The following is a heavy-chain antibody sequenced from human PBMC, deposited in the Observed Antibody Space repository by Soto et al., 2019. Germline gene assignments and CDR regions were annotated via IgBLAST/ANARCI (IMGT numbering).Heavy chain of an antibody. CDR2: IFSDAER. CDR1: GFSLTTGRMG. V-gene: IGHV2-26*01. D-gene: IGHD2-21*02. Sequence: QVTLRESGPVLLKPTETLTLTCNVSGFSLTTGRMGVSWIRQPPGKALEWLAHIFSDAERSYSTSLQGRLTISTDGSGSQVVLIMTNMGPADTGTYFCVHMNADSYSYYYAMDVWGQGTTVTVSS. CDR3: VHMNADSYSYYYAMDV. J-gene: IGHJ6*02.